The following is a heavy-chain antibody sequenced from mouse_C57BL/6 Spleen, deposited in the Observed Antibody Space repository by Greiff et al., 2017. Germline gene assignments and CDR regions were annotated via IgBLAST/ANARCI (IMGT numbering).Heavy chain of an antibody. CDR2: ISSGSSTI. CDR1: GFTFSDYG. D-gene: IGHD2-4*01. CDR3: ARQDYTYAMDY. Sequence: VQLKESGGGLVKPGGSLKLSCAASGFTFSDYGMHWVRQAPEKGLEWVAYISSGSSTIYYADTVKGRFTISRDNAKNTLFLQMTSLRSEDTAMYYCARQDYTYAMDYWGQGTSVTVSS. J-gene: IGHJ4*01. V-gene: IGHV5-17*01.